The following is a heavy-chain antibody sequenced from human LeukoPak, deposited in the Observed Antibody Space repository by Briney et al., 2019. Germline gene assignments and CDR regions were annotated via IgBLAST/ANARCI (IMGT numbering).Heavy chain of an antibody. CDR1: GGSVSSGSYY. V-gene: IGHV4-61*01. J-gene: IGHJ4*02. CDR2: IYYSGST. CDR3: ARDLVGSGYDYDYFGY. Sequence: PSETLSLTCTVSGGSVSSGSYYWSWIRQPPGKGLEWIGYIYYSGSTNYNPSLKSRVTISVDTSKNQFSLKLSSVTAADTAVYYCARDLVGSGYDYDYFGYWGQGTLVTVSS. D-gene: IGHD5-12*01.